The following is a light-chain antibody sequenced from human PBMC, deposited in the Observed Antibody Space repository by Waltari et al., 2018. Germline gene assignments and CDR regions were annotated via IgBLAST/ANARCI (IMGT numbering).Light chain of an antibody. J-gene: IGKJ4*01. Sequence: EVVMTHSPATLSVSPGERATLSCRASLSVNSFVAWYQQKPGQAPRLLIYGASTRATGIPARFSGSGSGTEFTLTISSLQSEDFAVYYCQQYNDWPPLTFGGGTKVEIK. V-gene: IGKV3-15*01. CDR2: GAS. CDR3: QQYNDWPPLT. CDR1: LSVNSF.